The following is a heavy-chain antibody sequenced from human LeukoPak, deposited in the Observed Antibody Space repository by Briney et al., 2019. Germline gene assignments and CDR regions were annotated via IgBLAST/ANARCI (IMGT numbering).Heavy chain of an antibody. V-gene: IGHV3-48*04. CDR1: GFSFSSYS. J-gene: IGHJ4*02. CDR3: AGRYFDWPPGGN. Sequence: GGSLRLSCVASGFSFSSYSMNWVRQAPGKGLEWVSYISSSSSAIYYADSVKGRFTISRDNAKNSLYLQMNSLRAEDTAVYYCAGRYFDWPPGGNWGQGTLVTVSS. CDR2: ISSSSSAI. D-gene: IGHD3-9*01.